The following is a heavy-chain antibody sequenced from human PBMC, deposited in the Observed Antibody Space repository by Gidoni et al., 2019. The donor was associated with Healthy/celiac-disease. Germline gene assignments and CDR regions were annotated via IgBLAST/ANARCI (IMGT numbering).Heavy chain of an antibody. V-gene: IGHV4-61*02. D-gene: IGHD1-26*01. CDR3: ARESTTPAGPQYYYGMDV. Sequence: QVQLQESGPGLVKPSQTLSLTCTVSGGSISSGSYYWSWIRQPAGKGLEWIGRIYTSGSTNYNPSLKSRVTISVDTSKNQFSLKLSSVTAADTAVYYCARESTTPAGPQYYYGMDVWGQGTTVTVSS. CDR2: IYTSGST. J-gene: IGHJ6*02. CDR1: GGSISSGSYY.